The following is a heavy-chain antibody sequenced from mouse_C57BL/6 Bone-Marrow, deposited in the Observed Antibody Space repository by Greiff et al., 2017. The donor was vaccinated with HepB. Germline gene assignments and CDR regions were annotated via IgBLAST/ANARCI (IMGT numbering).Heavy chain of an antibody. J-gene: IGHJ4*01. CDR1: GYTFTSYW. CDR2: IDPSDSYT. V-gene: IGHV1-59*01. D-gene: IGHD1-1*01. Sequence: QVQLQQPGAELVRPGTSVKLSCKASGYTFTSYWMHWVKQRPGQGLEWIGVIDPSDSYTNYNQKFKGKATLTVDTSSSTAYMQLSSLTSEDSAFYYCARRLYGSSHYYAMDYWGQGTSVTVSS. CDR3: ARRLYGSSHYYAMDY.